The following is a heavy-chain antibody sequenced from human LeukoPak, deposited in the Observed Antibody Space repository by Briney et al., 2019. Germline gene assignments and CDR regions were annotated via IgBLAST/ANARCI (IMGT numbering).Heavy chain of an antibody. CDR2: INPNSGGT. Sequence: ASVKVSCKASGYTFTSYYMHWVRQAPGQGLEWMGWINPNSGGTNYAQKFQGRVTMTRDTSISTAYMELSRLRSDDTAVYYCARVGSRRELRSEAFDIWGQGTMVTVSS. J-gene: IGHJ3*02. CDR3: ARVGSRRELRSEAFDI. D-gene: IGHD1-26*01. CDR1: GYTFTSYY. V-gene: IGHV1-2*02.